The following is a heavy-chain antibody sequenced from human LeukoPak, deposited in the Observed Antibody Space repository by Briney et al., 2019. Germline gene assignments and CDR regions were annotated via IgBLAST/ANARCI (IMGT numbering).Heavy chain of an antibody. J-gene: IGHJ4*02. CDR1: GFTLNTNY. Sequence: GGSLRLSCAASGFTLNTNYMNWVRQVPGKGLEWVSVVYAGGNTYYADSVKERFTISRDNSRNTLYLQMNSLRGDDTAVYYCAREEGIDGSGYYYVLGYWGQGTLVTVSS. CDR3: AREEGIDGSGYYYVLGY. D-gene: IGHD3-22*01. CDR2: VYAGGNT. V-gene: IGHV3-66*01.